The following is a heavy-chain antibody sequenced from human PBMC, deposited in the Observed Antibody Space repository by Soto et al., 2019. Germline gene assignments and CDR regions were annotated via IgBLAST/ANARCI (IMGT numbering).Heavy chain of an antibody. CDR1: GGSISSYY. V-gene: IGHV4-59*01. D-gene: IGHD1-7*01. J-gene: IGHJ6*03. CDR2: IYYSGST. CDR3: ARLVELPGGDYYYYMDV. Sequence: PSETLSLTCTVSGGSISSYYWSWIRQPPGKGLEWIWYIYYSGSTNYNPSLKSRVTISVDTSKNQFSLKLSSVTAADTAVYYCARLVELPGGDYYYYMDVWGKGTTVTVSS.